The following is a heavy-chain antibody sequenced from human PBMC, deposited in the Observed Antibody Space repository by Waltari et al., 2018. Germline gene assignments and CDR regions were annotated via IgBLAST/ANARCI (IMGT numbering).Heavy chain of an antibody. V-gene: IGHV4-61*02. CDR1: GDSISRGSYY. D-gene: IGHD3-10*01. CDR3: ARDRGPDVNEAMGLDY. Sequence: QVQLQESGPGLVKPSQTLSLTCTLYGDSISRGSYYWTWIRQPAGKGLEWIGHIYKSGSTNYNPSLKTRLSISMNKSNNQLSLTLKSVTAADTAVYYCARDRGPDVNEAMGLDYWGQGTRVTVSS. CDR2: IYKSGST. J-gene: IGHJ4*02.